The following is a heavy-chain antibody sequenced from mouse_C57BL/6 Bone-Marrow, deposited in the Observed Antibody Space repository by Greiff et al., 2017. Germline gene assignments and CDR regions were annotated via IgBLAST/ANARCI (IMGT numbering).Heavy chain of an antibody. CDR2: IHPTSGST. Sequence: QVQLQQPGAELVKPGASVKLSCKASGYTFTSYWMHWVKQRPGQGLEWIGMIHPTSGSTNHNEKFKSKATLTVDRSSRTAYMQLSSLISEDSAVYYCARDCYSYDMDDWGQGTSVTVSS. CDR3: ARDCYSYDMDD. CDR1: GYTFTSYW. D-gene: IGHD2-3*01. J-gene: IGHJ4*01. V-gene: IGHV1-64*01.